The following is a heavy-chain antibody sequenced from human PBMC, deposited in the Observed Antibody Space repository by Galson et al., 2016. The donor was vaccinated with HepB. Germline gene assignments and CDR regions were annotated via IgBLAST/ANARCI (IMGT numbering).Heavy chain of an antibody. CDR3: VKDMARPTFFRRSLFVGLDV. D-gene: IGHD2/OR15-2a*01. CDR1: GFTFDGCV. V-gene: IGHV3-9*01. J-gene: IGHJ6*02. Sequence: SLRLSCAASGFTFDGCVMHWVRQAPGKGLEWVSSITYNGDKIAYADSVTGRFIISRDNAKKSLYLQMNSLRAEDTALYYCVKDMARPTFFRRSLFVGLDVWCQGTTVTVSS. CDR2: ITYNGDKI.